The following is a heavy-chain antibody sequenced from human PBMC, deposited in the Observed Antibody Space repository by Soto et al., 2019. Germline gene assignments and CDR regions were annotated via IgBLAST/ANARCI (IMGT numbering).Heavy chain of an antibody. V-gene: IGHV4-30-4*01. Sequence: QVQLQESGPGLVKPSQTLSLTCTVSGGSISSGDYYWSWIRQPPGKGLEWIGYIYYTGSTYYNPSLESPVTISVDTSKNQFSLRLSSVTAADTAVYYCARGWKWDYDFLTGSDYWGQGTLVTVSS. CDR1: GGSISSGDYY. J-gene: IGHJ4*02. CDR2: IYYTGST. D-gene: IGHD3-9*01. CDR3: ARGWKWDYDFLTGSDY.